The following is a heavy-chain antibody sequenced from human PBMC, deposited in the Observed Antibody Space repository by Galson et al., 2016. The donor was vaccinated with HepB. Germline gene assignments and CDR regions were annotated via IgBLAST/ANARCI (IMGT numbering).Heavy chain of an antibody. J-gene: IGHJ5*02. V-gene: IGHV3-33*08. Sequence: SLRLSCAASGFSISGRYMTWVRQAPGRGLEWVALIWYDGSHEYYADSVKGRFTISRDDSKNTLYLQMNSLRAEDTAVYYCGRDQFSQAWLDHWGQGTLVTVSS. CDR2: IWYDGSHE. CDR3: GRDQFSQAWLDH. CDR1: GFSISGRY.